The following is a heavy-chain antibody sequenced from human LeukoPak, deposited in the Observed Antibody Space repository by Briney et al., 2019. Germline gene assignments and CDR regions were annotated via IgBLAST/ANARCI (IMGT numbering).Heavy chain of an antibody. V-gene: IGHV4-61*02. CDR1: GGSISSGSYY. CDR3: ARGLRIRQGYGDYGVWGYYFDY. J-gene: IGHJ4*02. Sequence: KPSETLSLTCTVSGGSISSGSYYWSWIRQPAGKGLEWIGRIYTSGSTNYNPSLKSRVTISVDTSKNQFSLKLSSVTAADTAVYYCARGLRIRQGYGDYGVWGYYFDYWGQGTLVTVSS. CDR2: IYTSGST. D-gene: IGHD4-17*01.